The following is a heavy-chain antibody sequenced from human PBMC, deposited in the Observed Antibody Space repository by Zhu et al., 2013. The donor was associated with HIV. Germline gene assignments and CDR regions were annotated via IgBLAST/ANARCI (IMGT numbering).Heavy chain of an antibody. Sequence: QVQLVQSGADVKKPGASVKVSCTASGYTFTASYIHWLRQAPGQGPEWMGVINPTTNSKKYLQRLVGRLSVTRDPSTNTVYMELGSLTSEDTAVYFCARGGHSKWVRDSWFDPWGQGTLVTVSS. CDR2: INPTTNSK. J-gene: IGHJ5*02. CDR3: ARGGHSKWVRDSWFDP. CDR1: GYTFTASY. D-gene: IGHD4-4*01. V-gene: IGHV1-46*01.